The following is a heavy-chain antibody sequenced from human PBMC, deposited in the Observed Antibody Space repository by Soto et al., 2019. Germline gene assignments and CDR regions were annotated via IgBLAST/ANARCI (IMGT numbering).Heavy chain of an antibody. D-gene: IGHD3-3*02. Sequence: LRLSCAVSGFTFSSYSMNWVRQAPGKGLEWVSYISSSGTAIYSADSVKGRFTISRDNAKNSLYLQMNSLRDEDTAAYYCARDIMPRLGFYQCGMDVWGQGTTVTVSS. CDR2: ISSSGTAI. V-gene: IGHV3-48*02. CDR1: GFTFSSYS. CDR3: ARDIMPRLGFYQCGMDV. J-gene: IGHJ6*02.